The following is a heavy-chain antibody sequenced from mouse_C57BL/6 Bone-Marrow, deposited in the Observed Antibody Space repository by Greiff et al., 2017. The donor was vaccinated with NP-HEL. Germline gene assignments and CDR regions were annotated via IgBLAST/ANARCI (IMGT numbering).Heavy chain of an antibody. Sequence: QVQLQQSGAELMKPGASVKLSCKATGYTFTGYWIEWVKQRPGHGLEWIGEILPGSGSTNYNEKFKGKATFTAATSSNTAYMQLSSLTTEDSAIYYCARGGVTTVVARTPLAYWGQGTLVTVSA. CDR2: ILPGSGST. V-gene: IGHV1-9*01. J-gene: IGHJ3*01. D-gene: IGHD1-1*01. CDR3: ARGGVTTVVARTPLAY. CDR1: GYTFTGYW.